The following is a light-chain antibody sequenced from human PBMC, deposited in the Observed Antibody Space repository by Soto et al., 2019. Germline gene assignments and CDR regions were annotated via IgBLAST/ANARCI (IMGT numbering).Light chain of an antibody. Sequence: EIVMTQSPATLSVSPGERATLSCRASRSVSRDLAWYQQKPGQAPRLLIYGASTRATGIPARFSGSGSGTEFTLTISSLQSEDIAVYYCQQFNNWPPWTFGQGTKVEIK. CDR1: RSVSRD. CDR3: QQFNNWPPWT. CDR2: GAS. J-gene: IGKJ1*01. V-gene: IGKV3-15*01.